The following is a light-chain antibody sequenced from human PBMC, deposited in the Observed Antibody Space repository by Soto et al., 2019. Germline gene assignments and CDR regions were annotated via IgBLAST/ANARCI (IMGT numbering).Light chain of an antibody. CDR1: QNINAW. Sequence: DIHMTQSPSSLSVSVGDRVTITCRTSQNINAWLAWYQQRPGQAPKLLIYDASTVQNGVLSRFSGSGSGTEFTVTVRSRQHDDSATYDCQHSRLYSPWTFGQGTKLEIK. CDR3: QHSRLYSPWT. V-gene: IGKV1-5*01. CDR2: DAS. J-gene: IGKJ1*01.